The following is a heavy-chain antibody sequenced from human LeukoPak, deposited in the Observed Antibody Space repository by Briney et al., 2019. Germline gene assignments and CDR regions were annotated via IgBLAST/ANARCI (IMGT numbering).Heavy chain of an antibody. CDR3: ARAAPYYYDSSCYSAFDS. CDR1: GFTFRSYS. D-gene: IGHD3-22*01. CDR2: ISSTSSTI. V-gene: IGHV3-48*02. Sequence: GGSLRLSCAASGFTFRSYSMHWVRQAPGKGLEWVSYISSTSSTIYYADSMKGRFTISRDNAKNSLYLQMNSLRDEDTAVYYCARAAPYYYDSSCYSAFDSWGQGTMVTVSA. J-gene: IGHJ3*02.